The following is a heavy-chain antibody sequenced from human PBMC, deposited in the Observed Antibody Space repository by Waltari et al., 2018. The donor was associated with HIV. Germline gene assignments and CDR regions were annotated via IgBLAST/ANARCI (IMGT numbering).Heavy chain of an antibody. Sequence: EVQLLESGGGLVQPGGSLTLSCAVSGFSFSSYAMSWVRQAPGKGLEWVSTIMGSGGNTYYADSVKGRFTISRDNSKNTLYLQMNSLRAEDTAVYYCAKGRSGIAEAGLNYWGQGTLVTVSS. CDR1: GFSFSSYA. D-gene: IGHD6-19*01. J-gene: IGHJ4*02. CDR2: IMGSGGNT. V-gene: IGHV3-23*01. CDR3: AKGRSGIAEAGLNY.